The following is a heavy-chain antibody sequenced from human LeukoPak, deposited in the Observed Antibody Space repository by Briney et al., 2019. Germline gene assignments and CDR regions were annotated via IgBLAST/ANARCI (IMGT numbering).Heavy chain of an antibody. Sequence: GGSLRLSCAASGFTFSSYAMTWVRQAPAKGLEWVSAISGSGGNTYYADSVKGRFTISRDNSKNTLYLHMNSLSAEDTAVYYCAKDKVGLYDSSGYSLFDYWGQGTLVTVSS. CDR1: GFTFSSYA. J-gene: IGHJ4*02. CDR2: ISGSGGNT. CDR3: AKDKVGLYDSSGYSLFDY. D-gene: IGHD3-22*01. V-gene: IGHV3-23*01.